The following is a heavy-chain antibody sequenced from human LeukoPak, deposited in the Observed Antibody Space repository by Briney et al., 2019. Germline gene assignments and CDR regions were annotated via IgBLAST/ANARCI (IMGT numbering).Heavy chain of an antibody. CDR2: INPSGGST. D-gene: IGHD2-21*01. Sequence: GASVKVSCKASGYTFTSYYMHWVRQAPGQGLEWMGIINPSGGSTSYAQKFQGRVTMTRDTSTSTVYMELSSLRSEDTAVYYCARNSILVVFSGSFDSWGQGTLVTASS. CDR3: ARNSILVVFSGSFDS. J-gene: IGHJ4*02. CDR1: GYTFTSYY. V-gene: IGHV1-46*01.